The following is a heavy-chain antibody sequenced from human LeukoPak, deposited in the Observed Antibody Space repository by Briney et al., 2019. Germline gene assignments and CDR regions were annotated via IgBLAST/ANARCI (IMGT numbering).Heavy chain of an antibody. CDR2: IYYSGST. J-gene: IGHJ3*02. Sequence: SETLSLACTVSGYSISSSYYWSWIRQPPGKGLEWIGYIYYSGSTNYNPSLKSRVTISVDTSKNQFSLKLSSVTAADTAVYYCARDTYPFDIWGQGTMVTVSS. CDR1: GYSISSSYY. CDR3: ARDTYPFDI. V-gene: IGHV4-61*01.